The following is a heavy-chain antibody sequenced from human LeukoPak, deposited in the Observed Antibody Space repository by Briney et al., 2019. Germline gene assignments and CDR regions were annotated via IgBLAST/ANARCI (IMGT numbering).Heavy chain of an antibody. D-gene: IGHD7-27*01. V-gene: IGHV3-48*04. CDR2: TSSSSSTI. J-gene: IGHJ4*02. Sequence: GGSLRLSCEASGFSFSVYGMSWVRQAPGKGLEWVSYTSSSSSTILYADSVKGRFTISRDNAKSTLYLQMNSLRSEDTAVYYCARGDPLGNYWGQGTLVTVSS. CDR1: GFSFSVYG. CDR3: ARGDPLGNY.